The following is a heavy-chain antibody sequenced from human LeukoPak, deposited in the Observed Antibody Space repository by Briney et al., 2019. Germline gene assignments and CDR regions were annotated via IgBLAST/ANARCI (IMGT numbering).Heavy chain of an antibody. CDR3: AKAQSITMIVVVITDIDY. CDR2: ISGSGGST. V-gene: IGHV3-23*01. CDR1: GFTFSSYA. D-gene: IGHD3-22*01. J-gene: IGHJ4*02. Sequence: GGSLRLSCAASGFTFSSYAMSWVRQAPGKGLEWVSAISGSGGSTYYADSVKGRFTISRDNSKNTLYLQMNSLRAEDTAVYYCAKAQSITMIVVVITDIDYWGQGTLVTVSS.